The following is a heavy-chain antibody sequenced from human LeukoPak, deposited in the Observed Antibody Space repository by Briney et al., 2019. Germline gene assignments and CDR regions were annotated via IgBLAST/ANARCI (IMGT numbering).Heavy chain of an antibody. CDR2: LYSAGST. J-gene: IGHJ4*02. V-gene: IGHV3-53*01. D-gene: IGHD2-15*01. CDR3: ASGGLGARKFYSDPFHY. CDR1: GVTVSSNY. Sequence: GGSLRLSCAASGVTVSSNYMSWVCQAPGEGLQWVSILYSAGSTYYADSVKGRFTISRDNSKNTLYFQMNSLTCEDTAVYYCASGGLGARKFYSDPFHYWGQGTLVTVSS.